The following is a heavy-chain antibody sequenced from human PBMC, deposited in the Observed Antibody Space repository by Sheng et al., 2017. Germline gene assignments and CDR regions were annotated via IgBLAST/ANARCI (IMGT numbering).Heavy chain of an antibody. CDR3: ARGRSSSWFHWYFDL. CDR2: INHSGST. V-gene: IGHV4-34*01. J-gene: IGHJ2*01. D-gene: IGHD6-13*01. CDR1: GGSFSGYY. Sequence: QVQLQQWGAGLLKPSETLSLTCAVYGGSFSGYYWSWIRQPPGKGLEWIGEINHSGSTNYNPSLKSRVTISVDTSKNQFSLKLSSVTAADTAVYYCARGRSSSWFHWYFDLWGRGTLVTVSS.